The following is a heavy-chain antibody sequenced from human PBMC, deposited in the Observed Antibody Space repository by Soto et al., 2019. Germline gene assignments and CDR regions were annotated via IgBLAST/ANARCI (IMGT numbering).Heavy chain of an antibody. CDR2: IIPIFGTA. J-gene: IGHJ4*02. Sequence: SVKVSCKASGGTFSSYAISWVRQAPGQGLEWMGGIIPIFGTANYAQKFQGRVTITADESTSTAYMELSSLRSEDTAVYYCATVAVDKAMVTSPVSYWGQGTLVT. D-gene: IGHD5-18*01. CDR3: ATVAVDKAMVTSPVSY. CDR1: GGTFSSYA. V-gene: IGHV1-69*13.